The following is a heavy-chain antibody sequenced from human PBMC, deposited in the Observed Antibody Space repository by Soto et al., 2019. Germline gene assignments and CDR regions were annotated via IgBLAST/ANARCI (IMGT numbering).Heavy chain of an antibody. D-gene: IGHD3-22*01. Sequence: QVQLQESGPGLVKPSQTLSLTCTVSGGSISSGGYYWSWIRQHPGKGRGWLGYIFDSGSTHYNPSLKSRVTTPXXXSXXQSALKLSSVTAADTAVYYCARGHRYYYDSSGYYSGNWFDPWGQGTRVTVSS. CDR1: GGSISSGGYY. V-gene: IGHV4-31*03. CDR3: ARGHRYYYDSSGYYSGNWFDP. J-gene: IGHJ5*02. CDR2: IFDSGST.